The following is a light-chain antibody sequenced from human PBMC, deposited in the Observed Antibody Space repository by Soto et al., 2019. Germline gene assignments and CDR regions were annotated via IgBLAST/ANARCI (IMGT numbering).Light chain of an antibody. V-gene: IGLV3-21*02. Sequence: SYELTQAPSVSVAPGQMARITCGGSNIGIKSVHWYQKKPGQAPVLVVYDDSVRPSGIPERFSGSNSGNTATLTIITVEAGDEADYYCQVWDSGSDHWVFGGGTKLTVL. CDR3: QVWDSGSDHWV. J-gene: IGLJ3*02. CDR2: DDS. CDR1: NIGIKS.